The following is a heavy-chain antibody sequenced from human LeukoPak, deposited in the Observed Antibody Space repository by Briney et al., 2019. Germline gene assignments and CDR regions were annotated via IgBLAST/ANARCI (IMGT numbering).Heavy chain of an antibody. CDR1: RGTFSSYA. J-gene: IGHJ4*02. D-gene: IGHD5/OR15-5a*01. CDR2: IIPFLGIT. V-gene: IGHV1-69*04. CDR3: ARDLVSEGATDY. Sequence: SVKVSCKASRGTFSSYAISWVRQAPGQGLEWMGRIIPFLGITNYAQKFQGRVTITADKSTSTAYMELSSLRSEDTAVYYCARDLVSEGATDYWGQGTLVTVSS.